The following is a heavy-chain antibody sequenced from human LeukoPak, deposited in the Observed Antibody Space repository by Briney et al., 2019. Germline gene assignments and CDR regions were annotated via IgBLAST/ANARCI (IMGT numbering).Heavy chain of an antibody. CDR1: GFTFSSYS. CDR3: ARVPRKYQLLYWFDP. CDR2: ISSSSSYI. J-gene: IGHJ5*02. D-gene: IGHD2-2*01. Sequence: GGSLRLSCAASGFTFSSYSMNWVRQAPGKGLEWVSSISSSSSYIYYADSVKGRFTISRDNSKNTLYLQMNSLRAEDTAVYYCARVPRKYQLLYWFDPWGQGTLVTVSS. V-gene: IGHV3-21*01.